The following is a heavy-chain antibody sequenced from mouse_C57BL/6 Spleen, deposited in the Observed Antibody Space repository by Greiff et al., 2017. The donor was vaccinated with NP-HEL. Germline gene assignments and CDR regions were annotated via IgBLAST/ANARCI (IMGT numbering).Heavy chain of an antibody. CDR1: GYTFTSYW. V-gene: IGHV1-69*01. CDR3: ARGVLITTVVATGAMDY. CDR2: IDPSDSYT. J-gene: IGHJ4*01. Sequence: QVQLQQPGAELVMPGASVKLSCKASGYTFTSYWMHWVKQRPGQGLEWIGEIDPSDSYTNYNQKFKGKSTLTVDKSSSTAYMQLSSLTSEDSAVYYCARGVLITTVVATGAMDYWGQGTSVTVSS. D-gene: IGHD1-1*01.